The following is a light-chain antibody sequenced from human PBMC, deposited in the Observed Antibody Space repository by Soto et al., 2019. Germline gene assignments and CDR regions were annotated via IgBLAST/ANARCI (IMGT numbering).Light chain of an antibody. CDR2: DAS. Sequence: DIQMTQSPSTLSASVGDRVTITCRASQSISNWLAWYQHKPGKAPKVLIFDASNLESGVPSRFSGSGSGTEFTITICSLQPDDFATYYCQQYSRLFTFGPGTKVDIK. CDR3: QQYSRLFT. J-gene: IGKJ3*01. V-gene: IGKV1-5*01. CDR1: QSISNW.